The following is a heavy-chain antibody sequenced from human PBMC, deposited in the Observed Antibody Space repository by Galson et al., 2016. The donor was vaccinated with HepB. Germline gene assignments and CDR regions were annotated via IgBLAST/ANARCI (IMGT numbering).Heavy chain of an antibody. CDR1: GYSFTNNV. J-gene: IGHJ4*02. CDR2: IYAGNGVT. V-gene: IGHV1-3*01. D-gene: IGHD6-19*01. CDR3: ARSAGQSAFAY. Sequence: SVKVSCKASGYSFTNNVIHWVRQAPGQRLEWMGWIYAGNGVTKYSQKFQGRVTIARDTSASTAYMELSSLRSEDTAVYYCARSAGQSAFAYWGQGPLVTVSS.